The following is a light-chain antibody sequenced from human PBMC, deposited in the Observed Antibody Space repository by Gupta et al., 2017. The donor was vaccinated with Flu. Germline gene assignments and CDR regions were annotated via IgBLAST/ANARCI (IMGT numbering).Light chain of an antibody. CDR2: AAS. V-gene: IGKV1-39*01. CDR3: QQRDSTPHT. Sequence: DIQMTPSPSSLSASVGDRVTITCRASQSINSYLNWYQQKPGKAPKLLIYAASSLQSGGPSRFSGSGSGTDFTLTISRLQPEDFATYYCQQRDSTPHTFGQGTKVEIK. J-gene: IGKJ1*01. CDR1: QSINSY.